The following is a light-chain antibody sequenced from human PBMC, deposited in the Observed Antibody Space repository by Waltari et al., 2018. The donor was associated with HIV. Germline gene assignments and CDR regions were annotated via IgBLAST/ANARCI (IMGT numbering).Light chain of an antibody. CDR3: QQYDDLPFT. CDR2: HAS. CDR1: QNIQNY. J-gene: IGKJ4*01. Sequence: DIQMTQSPSSLSASVGDRVTVTCQVSQNIQNYVSWYQQKRGQAPKLLIYHASNLEPGVPSRFSGSGGGTHFTLTVSNLQPDDVATYYCQQYDDLPFTFGGGSRVDIK. V-gene: IGKV1-33*01.